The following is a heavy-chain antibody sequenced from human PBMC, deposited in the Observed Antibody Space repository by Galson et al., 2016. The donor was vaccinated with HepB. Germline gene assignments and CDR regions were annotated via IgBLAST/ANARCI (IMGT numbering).Heavy chain of an antibody. Sequence: SVKVSCKASGGTFNKYAISWVRQAPGQGLEWMGGITNFGTANYAQRFQGRVTITADEYTSTVYMELISLRSEDTAVYYCARVRYSTTSYFDYWGQGTLVTVSS. J-gene: IGHJ4*02. D-gene: IGHD6-13*01. CDR2: ITNFGTA. V-gene: IGHV1-69*13. CDR1: GGTFNKYA. CDR3: ARVRYSTTSYFDY.